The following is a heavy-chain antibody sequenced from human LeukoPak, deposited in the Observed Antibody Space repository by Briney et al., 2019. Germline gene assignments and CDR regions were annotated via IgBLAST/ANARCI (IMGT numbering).Heavy chain of an antibody. CDR3: ATGWILGATLTY. CDR2: IFHSGNT. Sequence: PSETLSLTCAVSGYSISSGYYWGWIRQPPGKGLELIGTIFHSGNTYYNPSLKSRVTISVDTSKNQFSLKLSSVTAADTAVYYCATGWILGATLTYWGQGTLVTVSS. D-gene: IGHD1-26*01. CDR1: GYSISSGYY. J-gene: IGHJ4*02. V-gene: IGHV4-38-2*01.